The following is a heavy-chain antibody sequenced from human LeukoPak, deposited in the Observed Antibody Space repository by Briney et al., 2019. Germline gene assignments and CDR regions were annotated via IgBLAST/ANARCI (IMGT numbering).Heavy chain of an antibody. V-gene: IGHV4-34*01. CDR3: ARHRIAAAGYYFDY. CDR1: GGSFSGYY. CDR2: IYYSGST. D-gene: IGHD6-13*01. Sequence: SETLSLTCAVYGGSFSGYYWSWIRQPPGKGLEWIGSIYYSGSTYYNPSLKSRVTISVDTSKNQFSLKLSSVTAADTAVYYCARHRIAAAGYYFDYWGQGTLVTVSS. J-gene: IGHJ4*02.